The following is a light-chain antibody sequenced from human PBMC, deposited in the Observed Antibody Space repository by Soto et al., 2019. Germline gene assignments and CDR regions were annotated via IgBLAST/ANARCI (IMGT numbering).Light chain of an antibody. CDR1: SSNIGSYT. V-gene: IGLV1-44*01. CDR3: AAWDDSLNGVV. Sequence: QSVLTQPPSASGTPGQRVTISCSGSSSNIGSYTINWYQQLPGTAPKLLLYSNNQRPSGVPDRFSASKSGTSASLAISGLQSEDEADYYCAAWDDSLNGVVFGGGTKLTVL. CDR2: SNN. J-gene: IGLJ2*01.